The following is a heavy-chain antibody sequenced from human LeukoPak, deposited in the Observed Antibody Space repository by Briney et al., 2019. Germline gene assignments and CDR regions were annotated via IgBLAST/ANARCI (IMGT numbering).Heavy chain of an antibody. CDR2: IIPIFGTA. CDR3: ARGGTTPLYYYFYYMDV. CDR1: GGTFSSYA. J-gene: IGHJ6*03. V-gene: IGHV1-69*05. Sequence: ASVKVSXKASGGTFSSYAISWVRQAPGQGLEWMGGIIPIFGTANYAQKFQGRVTITTDESTSTAYMELSSLRSEDTAVYYCARGGTTPLYYYFYYMDVWGKGTTVTVSS. D-gene: IGHD1-14*01.